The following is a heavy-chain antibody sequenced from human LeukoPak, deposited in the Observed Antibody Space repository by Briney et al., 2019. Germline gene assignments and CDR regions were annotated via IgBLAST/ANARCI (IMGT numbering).Heavy chain of an antibody. CDR2: IVGSGGGT. CDR3: AKDSSGRFPRPWVY. V-gene: IGHV3-23*01. D-gene: IGHD1-26*01. J-gene: IGHJ4*02. CDR1: GFTFSNYA. Sequence: GGSLRLSCAASGFTFSNYAMNCVRQAPGKGLECVSTIVGSGGGTYYADSVKGRFTISRDNSKNTVYLQMNSLRAEDTALYYCAKDSSGRFPRPWVYWGQGTLVTVSS.